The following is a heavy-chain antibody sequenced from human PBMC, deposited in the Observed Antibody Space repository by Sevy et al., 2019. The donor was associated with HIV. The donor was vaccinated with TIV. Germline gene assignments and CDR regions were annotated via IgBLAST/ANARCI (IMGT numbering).Heavy chain of an antibody. CDR3: AILSSGWYFDY. CDR1: GFTFSSYA. Sequence: GGSLRLSCAASGFTFSSYAMSWVRQAPGKGLEWVSAISGSGGSTYYADSLKGRFTISRDNSKNTLYLQMNSLRAEDTAVYYCAILSSGWYFDYWGQGTLVTVSS. CDR2: ISGSGGST. J-gene: IGHJ4*02. V-gene: IGHV3-23*01. D-gene: IGHD6-19*01.